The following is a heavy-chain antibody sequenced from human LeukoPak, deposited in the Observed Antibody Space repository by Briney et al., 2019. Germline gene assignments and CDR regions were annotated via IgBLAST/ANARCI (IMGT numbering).Heavy chain of an antibody. J-gene: IGHJ4*02. CDR3: ARANRGAFDQ. Sequence: GSLRLSCAASGFTFSSYSMNWVRQAPGKGLEWVSSISSSSSYIYYADSVKGRFTISRDNSKNTLYLQMNTLRGDDTAVYYCARANRGAFDQWGQGTLVTVSS. CDR2: ISSSSSYI. CDR1: GFTFSSYS. D-gene: IGHD1-26*01. V-gene: IGHV3-21*04.